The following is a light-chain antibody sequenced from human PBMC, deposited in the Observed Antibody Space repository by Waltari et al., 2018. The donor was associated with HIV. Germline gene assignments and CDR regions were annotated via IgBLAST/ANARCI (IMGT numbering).Light chain of an antibody. CDR1: SSDVGTYNL. CDR3: CSYAGRTTFPG. V-gene: IGLV2-23*01. Sequence: QSALTQPASVSGSPGQSITISCTGTSSDVGTYNLVSWYQQHPGKAPKLMIYEGSKRPSGVSNRFSGFQSGNTDSLTISGLQAEDEADYYCCSYAGRTTFPGFGGGTKLTVL. J-gene: IGLJ3*02. CDR2: EGS.